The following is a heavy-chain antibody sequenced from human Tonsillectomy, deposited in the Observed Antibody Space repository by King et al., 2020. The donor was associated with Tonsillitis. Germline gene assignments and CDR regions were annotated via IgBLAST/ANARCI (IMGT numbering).Heavy chain of an antibody. CDR2: IYSGGNT. V-gene: IGHV3-66*01. J-gene: IGHJ6*02. CDR1: GFTVSSNY. Sequence: VQLVESGGGLVQPGGSLRLSCAASGFTVSSNYMSWVRQAPGKGLEWVSVIYSGGNTYYADSVKGRFTISRDNSKNTLYLQMNSLRAEDTAVYYCARRSLWGPLGMDVWGQGTTVTVFS. CDR3: ARRSLWGPLGMDV. D-gene: IGHD1-26*01.